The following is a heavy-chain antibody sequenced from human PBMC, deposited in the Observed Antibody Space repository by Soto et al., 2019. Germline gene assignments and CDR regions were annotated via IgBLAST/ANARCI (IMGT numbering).Heavy chain of an antibody. J-gene: IGHJ4*01. CDR2: IYHGGTT. CDR1: GDSIRSGSY. CDR3: ARVHVMVVAGSTFDY. Sequence: SETLSLTCAVSGDSIRSGSYWAWIRQPPGKGPEWIASIYHGGTTFYNPSLKSRITISVDTSNNQFSLKLTSVTAADTAVYYCARVHVMVVAGSTFDYWGHGTLVTVSS. D-gene: IGHD6-19*01. V-gene: IGHV4-38-2*01.